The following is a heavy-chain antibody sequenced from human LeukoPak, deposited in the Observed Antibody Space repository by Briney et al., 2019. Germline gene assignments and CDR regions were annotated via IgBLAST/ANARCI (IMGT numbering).Heavy chain of an antibody. CDR3: ARVNEMLRAAFDY. CDR1: GGSISSYY. Sequence: SETLSLTCTVSGGSISSYYWSRIRQPAGKGLEWIGRIYTSGSTNYNPSLKSRVTMSVDTSKNQFSLKLSSVTAADTAVYYCARVNEMLRAAFDYWGQGTLVTVSS. J-gene: IGHJ4*02. D-gene: IGHD2-15*01. V-gene: IGHV4-4*07. CDR2: IYTSGST.